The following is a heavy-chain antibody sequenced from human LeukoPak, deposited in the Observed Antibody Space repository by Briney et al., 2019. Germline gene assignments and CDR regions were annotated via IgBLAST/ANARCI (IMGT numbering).Heavy chain of an antibody. CDR1: GGSISSGDYY. Sequence: SQTLSLTCTVSGGSISSGDYYWSWIRQPPGKGLEWIGYIYYSGSTYYNPSLKSRVTISVDTSKNQFSLKLSSVTAADTAVYCCARGFAGPYVPAANLFYWGQGTLVTVSS. J-gene: IGHJ4*02. V-gene: IGHV4-30-4*08. D-gene: IGHD2-2*01. CDR2: IYYSGST. CDR3: ARGFAGPYVPAANLFY.